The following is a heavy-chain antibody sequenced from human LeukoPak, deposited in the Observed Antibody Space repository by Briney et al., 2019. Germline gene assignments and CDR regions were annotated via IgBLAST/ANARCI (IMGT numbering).Heavy chain of an antibody. J-gene: IGHJ4*02. Sequence: PSETLSLTCVVSGGSISSGSYFWNWIRQPPGKGLEWIGYIYPSGSTYYNPSLKSRVTLSVAVSKNQFSLNLTSVPAADTAVYYCARAAYGSGKAGFWGQGTLVTVSS. CDR2: IYPSGST. CDR1: GGSISSGSYF. D-gene: IGHD3-10*01. CDR3: ARAAYGSGKAGF. V-gene: IGHV4-30-2*01.